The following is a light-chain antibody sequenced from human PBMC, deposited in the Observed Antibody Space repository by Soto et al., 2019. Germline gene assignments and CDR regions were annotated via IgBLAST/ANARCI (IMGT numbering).Light chain of an antibody. V-gene: IGLV2-8*01. CDR3: SSYAGSNNLGL. CDR1: SSDVGGYNS. J-gene: IGLJ2*01. CDR2: EVS. Sequence: SALTQPPSASGSPGQSVTISCTGTSSDVGGYNSVSWYQQHPGKAPKLMIYEVSQRPSGVPDRFSGSKSGNTASLTVSGLQAEDEADYYCSSYAGSNNLGLFGGGTKLTVL.